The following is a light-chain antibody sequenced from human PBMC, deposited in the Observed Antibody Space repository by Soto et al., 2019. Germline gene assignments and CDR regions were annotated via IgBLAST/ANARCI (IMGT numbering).Light chain of an antibody. CDR3: QQYGSSGT. CDR2: GAS. V-gene: IGKV3-20*01. J-gene: IGKJ1*01. Sequence: EIMSKQPPGTLSLTPRERATLSRNASQSVTSSYLAWYQQKPGQAPRLLMYGASIRTSGIPDRFSGSGSGTDFTLTISRLEPEDFAVYYCQQYGSSGTFGQGTKVEIK. CDR1: QSVTSSY.